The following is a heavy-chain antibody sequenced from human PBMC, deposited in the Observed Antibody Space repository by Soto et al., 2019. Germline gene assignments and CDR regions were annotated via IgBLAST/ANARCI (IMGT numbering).Heavy chain of an antibody. CDR2: TYYNGNA. Sequence: SETLSLTCNVSGGSIDRSNYYWDWLRQPPGKGLEWIGTTYYNGNAYYNPSLRSRVSMSVDTSKSQFSLKLISVTAADTAVYYCARHFVAVVIKGWGYWGQGKLVTVSS. V-gene: IGHV4-39*01. CDR1: GGSIDRSNYY. CDR3: ARHFVAVVIKGWGY. J-gene: IGHJ4*02. D-gene: IGHD3-10*01.